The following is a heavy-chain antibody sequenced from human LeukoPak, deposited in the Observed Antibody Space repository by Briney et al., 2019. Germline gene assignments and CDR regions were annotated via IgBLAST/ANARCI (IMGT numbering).Heavy chain of an antibody. V-gene: IGHV5-51*01. CDR3: ARGLGFNWNYIDY. CDR2: IYPGDSDT. D-gene: IGHD1-20*01. J-gene: IGHJ4*02. CDR1: GYSFTSYW. Sequence: GESLKISCKGSGYSFTSYWIGWVRQMSGKGLEWMGIIYPGDSDTRYSPSLQGQVTISADKSISTAYLQWSSLKASDTAMYYCARGLGFNWNYIDYWGQGTLVTVSS.